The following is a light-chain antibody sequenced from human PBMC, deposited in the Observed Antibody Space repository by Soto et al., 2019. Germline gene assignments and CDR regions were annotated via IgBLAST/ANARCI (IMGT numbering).Light chain of an antibody. V-gene: IGKV3-11*01. CDR2: DAS. Sequence: EIVLTQSPAILSMSPGERATLSCRASQSVSSYFAWYQQKPGQAPRLLIYDASNRATGVPARFSGSGSGTDFTITISSLEPEDFAVYYCQQRRYWPLTFGQATKVEIK. CDR3: QQRRYWPLT. J-gene: IGKJ1*01. CDR1: QSVSSY.